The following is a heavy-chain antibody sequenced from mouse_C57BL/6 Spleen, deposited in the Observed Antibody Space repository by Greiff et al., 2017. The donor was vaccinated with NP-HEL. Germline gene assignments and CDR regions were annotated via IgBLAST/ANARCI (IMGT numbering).Heavy chain of an antibody. CDR3: ARSIGYYGSSHYYAMDY. V-gene: IGHV1-69*01. Sequence: QVQLQQPGAELVMPGASVKLSCKASGYTFTSYWMHWVKQRPGQGLEWIGEIDPSDSYTNYNQKFKGKSTLTVDKSSSTADMQLSSLTSEDSAVYYCARSIGYYGSSHYYAMDYWGQGTSVTVSS. J-gene: IGHJ4*01. D-gene: IGHD1-1*01. CDR2: IDPSDSYT. CDR1: GYTFTSYW.